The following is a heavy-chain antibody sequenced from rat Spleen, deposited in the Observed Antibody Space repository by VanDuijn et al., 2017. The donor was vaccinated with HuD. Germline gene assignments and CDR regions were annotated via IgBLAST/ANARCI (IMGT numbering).Heavy chain of an antibody. J-gene: IGHJ2*01. CDR3: ARQNWPYYFDY. CDR2: IIYDGSST. D-gene: IGHD5-1*01. CDR1: GFTFSDYN. V-gene: IGHV5-7*01. Sequence: EVQLVESGGGLVQPERSLKLSCAASGFTFSDYNMAWVRQAPKKGLEWVATIIYDGSSTYYRDSVKGRFTISRDNAESTLYLQMDSLRSEDTATYYCARQNWPYYFDYWGQGVMVTVSS.